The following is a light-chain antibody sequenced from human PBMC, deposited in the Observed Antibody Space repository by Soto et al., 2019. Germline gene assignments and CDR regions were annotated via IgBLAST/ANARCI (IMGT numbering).Light chain of an antibody. Sequence: QSVLTQPASVSGSPGQSITISCTGTSSDVGGYNYVSWYQQHPGKAPKLMIYEVSNRPSGVSNRFSGSKSGNTASLTISGFQAEDEADYYCSSYTSSSPPVFGTGTKVTVL. J-gene: IGLJ1*01. CDR1: SSDVGGYNY. CDR2: EVS. V-gene: IGLV2-14*01. CDR3: SSYTSSSPPV.